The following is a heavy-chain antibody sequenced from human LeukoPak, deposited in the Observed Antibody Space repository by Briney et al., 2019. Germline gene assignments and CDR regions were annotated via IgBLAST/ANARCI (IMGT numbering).Heavy chain of an antibody. D-gene: IGHD2-2*01. V-gene: IGHV1-18*01. CDR1: GYTFTSYG. J-gene: IGHJ4*02. CDR3: ARRGYFSSTSCHYPWGDRPMSD. Sequence: ASVKVSCKASGYTFTSYGISWVRQAPGQGLEWMGWISAYNGKTNYAQKLQGRVTMTTDTSTSTAYMELRSLRSDDTAVYYCARRGYFSSTSCHYPWGDRPMSDWGQGALVTVSS. CDR2: ISAYNGKT.